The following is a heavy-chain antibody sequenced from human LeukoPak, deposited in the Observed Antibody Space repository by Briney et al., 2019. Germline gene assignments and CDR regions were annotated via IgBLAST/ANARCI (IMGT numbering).Heavy chain of an antibody. Sequence: ASVKVSCKASGYTFTSYDINWVRQATGQGLEWMGWMNPNSGNTGYAQKFQGRVTMTRNTSISTAYMELSSLRSEDTAVYYCARGRELYSYGWYYYYYMDVWGKGTTVTVSS. CDR1: GYTFTSYD. CDR3: ARGRELYSYGWYYYYYMDV. D-gene: IGHD5-18*01. V-gene: IGHV1-8*01. CDR2: MNPNSGNT. J-gene: IGHJ6*03.